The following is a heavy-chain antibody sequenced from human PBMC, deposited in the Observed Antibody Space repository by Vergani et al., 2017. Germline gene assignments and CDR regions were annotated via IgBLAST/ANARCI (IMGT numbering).Heavy chain of an antibody. CDR2: ISGSGGNT. J-gene: IGHJ6*02. D-gene: IGHD2-2*01. CDR3: AERVYCSSTSCDEGRGYYSGMVV. Sequence: EVQLLESGGGLVQPGGSLRLSCAASGFTFSSYAMNWVRQVPGKGLEWVSGISGSGGNTYYATSVKGRFTISRDNSKNTLYLQINSLRADDTAVYYCAERVYCSSTSCDEGRGYYSGMVVWGQGTTVTFSS. CDR1: GFTFSSYA. V-gene: IGHV3-23*01.